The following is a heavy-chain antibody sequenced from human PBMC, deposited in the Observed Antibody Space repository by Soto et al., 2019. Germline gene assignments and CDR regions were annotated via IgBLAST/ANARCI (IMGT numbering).Heavy chain of an antibody. CDR2: IDPHSGGT. CDR3: ASPVHVGLDP. Sequence: ASVKVSCKASGYSFTDFDYYIHWVRQAPGQGLEWMGWIDPHSGGTNYAQRFRGRVTMTRDTSITTAYMELRYLKSDDTAVYYCASPVHVGLDPWDQGTLVTVSS. V-gene: IGHV1-2*02. J-gene: IGHJ5*02. CDR1: GYSFTDFDYY.